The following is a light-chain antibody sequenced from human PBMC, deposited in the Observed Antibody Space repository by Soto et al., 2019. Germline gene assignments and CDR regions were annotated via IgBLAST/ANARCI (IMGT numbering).Light chain of an antibody. Sequence: EIVLTQSPGTLSLSPGERATLSCRASQSVSSSYLAWYQQKPGQAPRLLIYGVSSRATGIPDRFSGSGSGTEFTLTISSLEPEDFEVYYCQQYGSSPWTFGQGTKVEIK. CDR3: QQYGSSPWT. V-gene: IGKV3-20*01. CDR2: GVS. CDR1: QSVSSSY. J-gene: IGKJ1*01.